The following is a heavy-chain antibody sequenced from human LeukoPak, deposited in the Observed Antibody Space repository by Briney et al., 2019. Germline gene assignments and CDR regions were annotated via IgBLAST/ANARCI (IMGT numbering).Heavy chain of an antibody. Sequence: PGGSLRLSGAASGFTFSGYLMHWVRQAPGKGLVWVSRINNDGGTTIYADSMKGRFTVSRDNAKNTLFLQMNSLRADDTAVYYCAREYCSGGSCSFDYWGQGTLVTVSS. CDR1: GFTFSGYL. CDR3: AREYCSGGSCSFDY. V-gene: IGHV3-74*01. J-gene: IGHJ4*02. D-gene: IGHD2-15*01. CDR2: INNDGGTT.